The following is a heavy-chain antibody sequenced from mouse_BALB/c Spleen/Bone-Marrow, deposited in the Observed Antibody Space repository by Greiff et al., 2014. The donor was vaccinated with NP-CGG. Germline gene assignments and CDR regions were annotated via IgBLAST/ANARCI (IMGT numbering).Heavy chain of an antibody. CDR2: IYPGDGDT. J-gene: IGHJ3*01. V-gene: IGHV1-80*01. CDR1: GYAFSTYW. CDR3: AKVTTGFAY. Sequence: VQLQQSGAELVRPGSSVKISCKASGYAFSTYWMTWVKQRPGQGLEWIGQIYPGDGDTKYNGKFKGKATLTADKSSSTAYMQLSSLTSEGSAVYFCAKVTTGFAYWGQGTLVTVSA. D-gene: IGHD2-2*01.